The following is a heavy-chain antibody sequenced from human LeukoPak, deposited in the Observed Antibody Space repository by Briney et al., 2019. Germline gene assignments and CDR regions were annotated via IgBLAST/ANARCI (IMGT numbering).Heavy chain of an antibody. CDR3: ARDTGHFDWLFTFDY. Sequence: KPGGSLRLSCGASGFTFSNYAMSWVRQAPGKGLEWVSGISGIGGSTYYADSVKGRFTISRDNSKNTLFLQMNSLRDEDTAVYYCARDTGHFDWLFTFDYWGQGTLVTVSS. J-gene: IGHJ4*02. V-gene: IGHV3-23*01. D-gene: IGHD3-9*01. CDR1: GFTFSNYA. CDR2: ISGIGGST.